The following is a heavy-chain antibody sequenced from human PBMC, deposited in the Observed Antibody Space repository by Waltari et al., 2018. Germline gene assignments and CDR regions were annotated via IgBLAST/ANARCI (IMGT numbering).Heavy chain of an antibody. Sequence: QVQLVQSGAEVTKPGSSVKVSCKASGGTFSSYAIRWVRQAPGQGREWMGRIIPIFGTANYAQKFQGRVTITADKSTSTAYMELSSLRSEDTAVYYCARGARGRRPLDAFDIWGQGTMVTVSS. J-gene: IGHJ3*02. V-gene: IGHV1-69*08. D-gene: IGHD2-15*01. CDR3: ARGARGRRPLDAFDI. CDR1: GGTFSSYA. CDR2: IIPIFGTA.